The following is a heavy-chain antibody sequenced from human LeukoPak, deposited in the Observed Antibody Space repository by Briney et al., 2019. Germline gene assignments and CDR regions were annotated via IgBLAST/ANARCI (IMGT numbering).Heavy chain of an antibody. V-gene: IGHV4-4*07. D-gene: IGHD6-19*01. CDR1: GGSISSYY. CDR3: ARVDTSGWHYFDD. CDR2: IYTSGST. Sequence: PSETLSLTCTVSGGSISSYYWSWIRQPAGKGLEWIGRIYTSGSTNYNPSLKSRVTMSVDTSKNQFSLELNSVTAADTAAYYCARVDTSGWHYFDDWGQGTLVTVSS. J-gene: IGHJ4*02.